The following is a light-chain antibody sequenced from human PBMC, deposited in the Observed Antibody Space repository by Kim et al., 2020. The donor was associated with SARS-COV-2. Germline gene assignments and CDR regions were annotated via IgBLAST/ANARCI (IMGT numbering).Light chain of an antibody. Sequence: ASVGDRVTITCRASQGINTALAWYQQKPGKTPKLLMYDGSSLESGVPLRFSGSGSETDFTLTIDSLQPEDFATYYCQQCKSYPITFGQGTRLEIK. V-gene: IGKV1-13*02. CDR2: DGS. CDR3: QQCKSYPIT. CDR1: QGINTA. J-gene: IGKJ5*01.